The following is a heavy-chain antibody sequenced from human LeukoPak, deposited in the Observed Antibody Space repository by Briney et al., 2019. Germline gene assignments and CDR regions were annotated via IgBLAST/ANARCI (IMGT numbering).Heavy chain of an antibody. V-gene: IGHV1-18*01. CDR1: GYTFTSYG. D-gene: IGHD1-26*01. CDR3: ARDRIGGATFDY. Sequence: ASVKVSCTSSGYTFTSYGISWVRQAPGQGLEWMGWISAYNGNTNYAQKLQGRVTMTTDTSTSTAYMELRSLRSDDTAVYYCARDRIGGATFDYWGQGTLVTVSS. J-gene: IGHJ4*02. CDR2: ISAYNGNT.